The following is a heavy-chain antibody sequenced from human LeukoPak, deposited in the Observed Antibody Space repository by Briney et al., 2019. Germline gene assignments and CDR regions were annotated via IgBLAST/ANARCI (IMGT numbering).Heavy chain of an antibody. V-gene: IGHV3-7*02. CDR2: MKQDGSEK. D-gene: IGHD4-17*01. J-gene: IGHJ3*02. CDR3: ASNVTTTPITTGGAFNI. Sequence: GGSLRLSCAASGFTFSTYWMTWVRQAPGKGLEWVANMKQDGSEKNYVDSVKGRFTVSRDNAQNSLHLQMNSLRAEDTAVYYCASNVTTTPITTGGAFNIWGQGTMVTVSS. CDR1: GFTFSTYW.